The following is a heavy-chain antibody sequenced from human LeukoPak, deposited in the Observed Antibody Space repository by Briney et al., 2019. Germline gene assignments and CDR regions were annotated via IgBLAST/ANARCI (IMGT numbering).Heavy chain of an antibody. D-gene: IGHD1-14*01. CDR1: GFTFSSYW. J-gene: IGHJ1*01. CDR2: IKQDGNEK. V-gene: IGHV3-7*01. Sequence: GGSLRLSCAASGFTFSSYWMSWVRQAPGKGLEWVANIKQDGNEKHYVESVKGRFTISRDNAKNSLHLQMNSLRAEDTAVYYWARDRYFQYWGQGTLVTVSS. CDR3: ARDRYFQY.